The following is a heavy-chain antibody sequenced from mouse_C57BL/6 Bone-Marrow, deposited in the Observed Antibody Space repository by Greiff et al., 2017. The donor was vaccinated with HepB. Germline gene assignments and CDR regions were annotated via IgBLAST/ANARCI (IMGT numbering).Heavy chain of an antibody. CDR3: TRDAAGPYFDY. V-gene: IGHV5-9-1*02. D-gene: IGHD1-2*01. CDR2: ISSGGDYI. CDR1: GFTFSSYA. Sequence: EVQVVESGEGLVKPGGSLKLSCAASGFTFSSYAMSWVRQTPEKRLEWVAYISSGGDYIYYADTVKGRFTISRDNARNTLYLQMSSLKSEDTAMYYCTRDAAGPYFDYWGQGTTLTVSS. J-gene: IGHJ2*01.